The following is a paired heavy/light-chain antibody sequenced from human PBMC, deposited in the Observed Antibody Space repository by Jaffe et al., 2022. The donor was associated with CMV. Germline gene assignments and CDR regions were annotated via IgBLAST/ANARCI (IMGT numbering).Light chain of an antibody. CDR3: GTWDSSLSVVV. CDR2: DNN. Sequence: QSVLTQPPSVSAAPGQKVTISCSGSSSNIGNNYVSWYQQLPGTAPKFLIYDNNKRPSGIPDRFSGSKSGTSATLGITGLQTGDEADYYCGTWDSSLSVVVFGGGTKLTVL. J-gene: IGLJ2*01. CDR1: SSNIGNNY. V-gene: IGLV1-51*01.
Heavy chain of an antibody. Sequence: QVQLVESGGGVVQPGRSPRLSCAASGFTFSSSVMHWVRQAPGKGLEWVARISNDGTNKHYADSVRGRFTISRDNSKNTLYLQMNSLRAEDTAVYYCAKDLRNYYDQFDYWGQGTLVTVSS. V-gene: IGHV3-30*18. CDR2: ISNDGTNK. CDR3: AKDLRNYYDQFDY. CDR1: GFTFSSSV. J-gene: IGHJ4*02. D-gene: IGHD3-22*01.